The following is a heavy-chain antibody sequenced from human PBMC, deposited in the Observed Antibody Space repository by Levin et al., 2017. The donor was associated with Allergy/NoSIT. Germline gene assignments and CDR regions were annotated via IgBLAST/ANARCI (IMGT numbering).Heavy chain of an antibody. Sequence: GGSLRLSCAASGFTFSDYFMSWIRQAPGKGPEWIAHISNSATDLYYADSVKGRFTVSRDNAKESLYLHLSSLRAEDTAVYYCAGVSQTVAAGIFDYWGQGTLVTVSS. D-gene: IGHD6-13*01. V-gene: IGHV3-11*01. CDR2: ISNSATDL. J-gene: IGHJ4*02. CDR3: AGVSQTVAAGIFDY. CDR1: GFTFSDYF.